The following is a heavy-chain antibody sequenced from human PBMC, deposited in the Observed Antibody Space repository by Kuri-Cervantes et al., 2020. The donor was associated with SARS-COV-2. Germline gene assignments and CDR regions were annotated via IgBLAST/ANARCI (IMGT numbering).Heavy chain of an antibody. CDR3: ARRGAVAGTVPFFDY. V-gene: IGHV4-39*01. J-gene: IGHJ4*02. CDR2: IYYSGST. Sequence: GSLRLSCTVFGGSISSSSYYWGWIRQPPGKGLEWIGSIYYSGSTYYNPSLKSRVTISVDTSKNQFSLKLSSVTAADTAVYYCARRGAVAGTVPFFDYWGQGTLVTVSS. CDR1: GGSISSSSYY. D-gene: IGHD6-19*01.